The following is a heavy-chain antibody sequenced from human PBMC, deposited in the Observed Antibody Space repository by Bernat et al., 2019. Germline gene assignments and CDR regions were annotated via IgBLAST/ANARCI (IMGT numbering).Heavy chain of an antibody. CDR1: GFTFSSYS. CDR3: ARERAEYYGSGGYCYYFDY. V-gene: IGHV3-48*02. CDR2: ISSSSTR. D-gene: IGHD3-10*01. J-gene: IGHJ4*02. Sequence: EVQLVESGGVLVQPGGSLRLSCAASGFTFSSYSMNWVRQAPGKGLEWVSYISSSSTRYYASSEKGRFTISRDNAKNSLYLQMNSLRDEYTAVYYCARERAEYYGSGGYCYYFDYWGQGTLVTVSS.